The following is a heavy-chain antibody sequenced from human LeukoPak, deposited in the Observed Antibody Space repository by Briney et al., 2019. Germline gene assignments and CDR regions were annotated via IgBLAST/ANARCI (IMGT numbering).Heavy chain of an antibody. J-gene: IGHJ4*02. CDR2: IIPIFGTA. Sequence: ASVKVSCKASGGTFSSYAISWVRQAPGQGLEWMGGIIPIFGTANYAQKFQGRVTITADESTSTAYMELSSLRSEDTAVYYCAKGGALLRFLEWQQYYFDYWGQGTLVTVSS. V-gene: IGHV1-69*01. D-gene: IGHD3-3*01. CDR1: GGTFSSYA. CDR3: AKGGALLRFLEWQQYYFDY.